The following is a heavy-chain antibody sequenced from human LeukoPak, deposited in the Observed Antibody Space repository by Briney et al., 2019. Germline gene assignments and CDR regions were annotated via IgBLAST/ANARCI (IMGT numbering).Heavy chain of an antibody. CDR2: ISYTGNT. CDR3: ARDSIGFFDY. Sequence: PSETLSLTCTVSGGAISGYYWSWIRQPPGKGLEWIGYISYTGNTNYNPSLKSRVTFSVDTSKNQFSLKMSSVTAADTAVYYCARDSIGFFDYWGQGTLVTVSS. J-gene: IGHJ4*02. D-gene: IGHD3-16*02. V-gene: IGHV4-59*12. CDR1: GGAISGYY.